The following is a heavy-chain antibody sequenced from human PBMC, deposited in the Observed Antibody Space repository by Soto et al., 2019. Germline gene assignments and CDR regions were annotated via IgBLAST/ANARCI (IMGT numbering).Heavy chain of an antibody. D-gene: IGHD3-10*01. Sequence: GGSLRLSCAASGFTFSSYWMSWVRQAPGKGLEWVANIKQDGSEKYYVDSVKGRFTISRDNAKNSLYLQMNSLRAEDTAGYYCARDSHLYGSGSYYYYYYGMDVWGQGTTVTVSS. J-gene: IGHJ6*02. CDR2: IKQDGSEK. V-gene: IGHV3-7*01. CDR1: GFTFSSYW. CDR3: ARDSHLYGSGSYYYYYYGMDV.